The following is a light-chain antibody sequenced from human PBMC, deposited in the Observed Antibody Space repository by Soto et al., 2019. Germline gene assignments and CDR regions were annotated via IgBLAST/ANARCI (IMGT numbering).Light chain of an antibody. CDR2: EVS. V-gene: IGLV2-8*02. CDR1: SSDVGVYNY. J-gene: IGLJ1*01. Sequence: QSVLTQPPSASRSPGRSVTISCTGTSSDVGVYNYVSWYQRHPGKAPKLMIYEVSKRPSGVPDRFSGSKSGNTASLTVSGLQAEDEADYYCSSYAGFNNPGVFGTGTKVTVL. CDR3: SSYAGFNNPGV.